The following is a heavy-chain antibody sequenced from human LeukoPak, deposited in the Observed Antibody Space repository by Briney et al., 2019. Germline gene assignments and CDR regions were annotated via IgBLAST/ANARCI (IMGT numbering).Heavy chain of an antibody. CDR1: GGSISSSSYY. J-gene: IGHJ4*02. V-gene: IGHV4-39*07. CDR3: ARGATAARGLFVKYRGYRLDY. CDR2: IYYSGST. Sequence: SETLSLTCTVSGGSISSSSYYWGWIRQPPGKGLEWIGSIYYSGSTYYNPSLKSRVTISVDTSKNQFSLKLSSVTAADTAVYYCARGATAARGLFVKYRGYRLDYWGQGTLVTVSS. D-gene: IGHD5-12*01.